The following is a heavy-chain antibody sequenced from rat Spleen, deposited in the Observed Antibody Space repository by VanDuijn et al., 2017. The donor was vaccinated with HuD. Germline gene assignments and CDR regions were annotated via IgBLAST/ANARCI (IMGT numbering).Heavy chain of an antibody. CDR3: ARYRDYGYNYFFDY. D-gene: IGHD1-9*01. CDR2: INNAGST. J-gene: IGHJ2*01. Sequence: EVQLQESGPGPVKVSESLSLTCSVTGYSITSSYRWNWIRKFPGNKLEWLGYINNAGSTNYNPSLKSRISITRDTSKNQFFLQLNSVTTEDTATYYCARYRDYGYNYFFDYWGQGVMVTVSS. V-gene: IGHV3-3*01. CDR1: GYSITSSYR.